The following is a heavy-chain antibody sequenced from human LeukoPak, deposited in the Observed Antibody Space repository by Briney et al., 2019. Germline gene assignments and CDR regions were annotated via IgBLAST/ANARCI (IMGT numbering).Heavy chain of an antibody. Sequence: GGSLRLSCAASGFTFSSYGMSWVRQAPGKGLEWVSATSGSGGSTYHADSVKGRFTISRDNSKNTLYLQMNSLRAEDTAVYYCAKDRLDGDYDYWGQGTLVTVSS. J-gene: IGHJ4*02. D-gene: IGHD4-17*01. CDR2: TSGSGGST. CDR1: GFTFSSYG. CDR3: AKDRLDGDYDY. V-gene: IGHV3-23*01.